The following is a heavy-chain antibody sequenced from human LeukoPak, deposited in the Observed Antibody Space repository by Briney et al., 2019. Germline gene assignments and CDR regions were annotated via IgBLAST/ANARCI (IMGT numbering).Heavy chain of an antibody. D-gene: IGHD3-3*01. V-gene: IGHV4-34*01. CDR3: ASNYDFWSGYSTSFDY. CDR2: INHSGST. Sequence: SETLSLTCAVYGGSFSGYYWSWIRQPPGKGLEWIGEINHSGSTNYNPSLKSRVTISVDTSKNQFSLKLSSVTAADTAVYYCASNYDFWSGYSTSFDYWGQGTLVAVSS. J-gene: IGHJ4*02. CDR1: GGSFSGYY.